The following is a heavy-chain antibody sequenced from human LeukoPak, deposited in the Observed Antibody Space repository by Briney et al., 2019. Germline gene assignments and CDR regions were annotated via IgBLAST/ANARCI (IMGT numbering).Heavy chain of an antibody. CDR2: INPGGGST. Sequence: GASVKVSCKASGYTFTRRYLHWVRQAPGQGLEWMGIINPGGGSTGYAQKFQGRVTMTRDTSTSTVYMELSSLRSEDTAVYYCVRVGDYGDYFDYWGQGTLVTVSS. V-gene: IGHV1-46*01. CDR3: VRVGDYGDYFDY. J-gene: IGHJ4*02. D-gene: IGHD4-17*01. CDR1: GYTFTRRY.